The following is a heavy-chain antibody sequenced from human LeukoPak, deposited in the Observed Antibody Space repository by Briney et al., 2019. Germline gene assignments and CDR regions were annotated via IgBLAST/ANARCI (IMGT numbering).Heavy chain of an antibody. CDR2: ISAYNGNT. Sequence: ASVKVSCKASGYTFTSYGISWVRQAPGQGLEWMGWISAYNGNTNYAQKLQGRVTMTTDTSTSTAYMELRSLRSDDTAVYYCTRDLYGLGRVDYWGQGTLVTVSS. V-gene: IGHV1-18*01. CDR3: TRDLYGLGRVDY. D-gene: IGHD3-10*01. J-gene: IGHJ4*02. CDR1: GYTFTSYG.